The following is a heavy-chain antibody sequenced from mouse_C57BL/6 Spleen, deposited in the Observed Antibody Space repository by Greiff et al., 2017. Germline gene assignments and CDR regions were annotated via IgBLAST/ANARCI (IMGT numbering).Heavy chain of an antibody. V-gene: IGHV1-84*01. D-gene: IGHD2-3*01. CDR3: ARDDGYEEYYFDY. CDR1: GYTFTDYY. CDR2: ICAGSGNT. Sequence: VQLQQSGPGLVKPGASVKISCKASGYTFTDYYINWVQQRPGQGLEWIGGICAGSGNTKYNEKLKGKATLTVDTSSSTAYMQLSRLTSEDSAVYCCARDDGYEEYYFDYWGQGTPLTVSS. J-gene: IGHJ2*01.